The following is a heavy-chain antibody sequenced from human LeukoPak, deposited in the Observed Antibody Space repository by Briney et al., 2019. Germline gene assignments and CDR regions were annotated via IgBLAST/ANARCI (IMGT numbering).Heavy chain of an antibody. CDR3: ARGHDSSSWYSYYYYYYMDV. CDR1: GYTFTGYY. D-gene: IGHD6-13*01. CDR2: INPNSGGT. Sequence: AALKVSCKASGYTFTGYYMHWVRHAPGQGLEWMGWINPNSGGTNSAQKFQGRVNMTRDTSISTAYMELSRLRSVDTAVYYCARGHDSSSWYSYYYYYYMDVWGKGTTVTVSS. V-gene: IGHV1-2*02. J-gene: IGHJ6*03.